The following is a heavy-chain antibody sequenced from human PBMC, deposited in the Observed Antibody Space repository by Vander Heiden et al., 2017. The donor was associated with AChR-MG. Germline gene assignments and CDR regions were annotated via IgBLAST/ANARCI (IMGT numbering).Heavy chain of an antibody. CDR3: ARGNRAFDI. CDR1: GFTFSDYY. CDR2: IRDKANSHTT. J-gene: IGHJ3*02. Sequence: EVQLVESGGGLVQPGGSLRLSCPAPGFTFSDYYMDWVRQAPGKGLEWIGRIRDKANSHTTEYAASVKGRFTISRDDSKNSLYLQMNSLKTEDTAVYYCARGNRAFDIWGQGTVVTVSS. V-gene: IGHV3-72*01.